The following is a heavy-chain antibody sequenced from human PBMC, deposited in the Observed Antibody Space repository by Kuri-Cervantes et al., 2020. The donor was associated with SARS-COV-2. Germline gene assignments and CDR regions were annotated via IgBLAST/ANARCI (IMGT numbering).Heavy chain of an antibody. CDR1: GFTFSRYA. D-gene: IGHD3-22*01. V-gene: IGHV3-30*04. CDR2: ISDDGKKR. J-gene: IGHJ6*03. CDR3: AREGYYDSSGNYAATGMDV. Sequence: GESLKISCAGSGFTFSRYAIHCVRQAPGKGLEWVAVISDDGKKRYYADSVKGQFTISRDNSQSTLYLQMNSLRTEDTAVYYCAREGYYDSSGNYAATGMDVWGKGTTVTVSS.